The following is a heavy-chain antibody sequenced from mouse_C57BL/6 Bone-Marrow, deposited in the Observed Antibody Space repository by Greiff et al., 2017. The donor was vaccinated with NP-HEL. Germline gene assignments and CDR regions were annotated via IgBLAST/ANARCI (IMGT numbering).Heavy chain of an antibody. V-gene: IGHV14-4*01. J-gene: IGHJ2*01. CDR1: GFNIKDDY. Sequence: EVKLVESGAELVRPGASVKLSCTASGFNIKDDYMHWVKQRPEQGLEWIGWIDPENGDTEYASKFQGKATITAETSSNTAYLQLSSLTSEDTAVYYCTTVTTVVATDDYWGQGTTLTVSS. CDR2: IDPENGDT. CDR3: TTVTTVVATDDY. D-gene: IGHD1-1*01.